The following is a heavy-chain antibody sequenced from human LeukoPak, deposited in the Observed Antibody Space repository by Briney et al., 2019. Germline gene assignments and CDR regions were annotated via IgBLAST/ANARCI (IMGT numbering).Heavy chain of an antibody. J-gene: IGHJ4*02. V-gene: IGHV3-23*01. Sequence: GGSLRLSCAASGFTFSSCALTWVRQAPGKRLEWVSTISGTGVTTFYADSVRGRFTISRDNSKNTLYLQMSSLRAEDTAVYYCATHYDTSGYYYFDFWGQGTLVTVSS. CDR1: GFTFSSCA. CDR3: ATHYDTSGYYYFDF. D-gene: IGHD3-22*01. CDR2: ISGTGVTT.